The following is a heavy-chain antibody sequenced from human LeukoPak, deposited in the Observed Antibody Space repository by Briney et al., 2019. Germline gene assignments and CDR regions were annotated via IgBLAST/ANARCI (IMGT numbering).Heavy chain of an antibody. D-gene: IGHD5-24*01. J-gene: IGHJ4*02. Sequence: NPSETLSLTCTVSGGSISSYYWSWIRQPPGKGQEWIGYIYYSGSTNYNPSLKSRVTISVDTSKNQFSLKLSSVTAADTAVYYCASGEMATITALDYWGQGTLVTVSS. V-gene: IGHV4-59*01. CDR3: ASGEMATITALDY. CDR2: IYYSGST. CDR1: GGSISSYY.